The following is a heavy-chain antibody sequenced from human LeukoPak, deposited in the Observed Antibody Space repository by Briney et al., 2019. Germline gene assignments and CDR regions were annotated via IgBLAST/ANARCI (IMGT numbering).Heavy chain of an antibody. CDR2: IYYSGST. CDR1: GGSISSYY. Sequence: SETLSLTCTVSGGSISSYYWSWIRQPPGKGLEWIGYIYYSGSTNYNPSLKSRVTISVDTSKNQFSLKLSSVTAADRAVYYCARGGKDTYNWFDPWGQGTLVTVSS. J-gene: IGHJ5*02. D-gene: IGHD3-16*01. V-gene: IGHV4-59*01. CDR3: ARGGKDTYNWFDP.